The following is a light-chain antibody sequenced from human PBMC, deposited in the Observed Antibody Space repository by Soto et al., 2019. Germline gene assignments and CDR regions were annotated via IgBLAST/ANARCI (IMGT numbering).Light chain of an antibody. V-gene: IGLV1-44*01. Sequence: QSVLTQPPSASVSPGQRVTISCSGSRSNIGTNTVNWYQHLPGTAPKLLIFSNDQRPSGVPDRFSGSKSGTSASLAISGLQSEDEADYFCTTWDDSLNGPVFGGETKLTVL. CDR2: SND. CDR1: RSNIGTNT. J-gene: IGLJ2*01. CDR3: TTWDDSLNGPV.